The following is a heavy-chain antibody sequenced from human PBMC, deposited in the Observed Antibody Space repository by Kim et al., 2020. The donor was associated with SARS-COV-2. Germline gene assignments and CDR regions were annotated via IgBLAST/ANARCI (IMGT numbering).Heavy chain of an antibody. J-gene: IGHJ3*02. CDR3: AKAIKVHAAFDI. CDR2: ISWNRGSI. Sequence: GGSLRLSCAASGFTFDDYAMHWVRHAPGKGLEWVSGISWNRGSIGYAASLKGRFTISRDNAKNSLYLLLNSLRAEATALYYCAKAIKVHAAFDIWGQGT. V-gene: IGHV3-9*01. CDR1: GFTFDDYA.